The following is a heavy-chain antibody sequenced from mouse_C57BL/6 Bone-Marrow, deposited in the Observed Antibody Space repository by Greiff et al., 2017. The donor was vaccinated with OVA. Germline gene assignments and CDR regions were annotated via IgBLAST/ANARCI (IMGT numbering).Heavy chain of an antibody. D-gene: IGHD1-1*01. Sequence: EVKVEESGGGLVKPGGSLKLSCAASGFTFSSYAMSWVRQTPEKRLEWVATISDGGSYTYYPDNVKGRFTISRDNAKNNLYLQMSHLKSEDTAMYYCARYYGFDYWGQGTTLTVSS. CDR1: GFTFSSYA. V-gene: IGHV5-4*03. CDR3: ARYYGFDY. CDR2: ISDGGSYT. J-gene: IGHJ2*01.